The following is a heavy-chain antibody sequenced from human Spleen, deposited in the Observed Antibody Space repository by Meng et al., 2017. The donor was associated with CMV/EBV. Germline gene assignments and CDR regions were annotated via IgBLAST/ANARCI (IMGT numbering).Heavy chain of an antibody. Sequence: GGSLRLSCAASGFTFSSYSMNWVRQAPGKGLEWVSVIYSGGSTYYADSVKGRFTISRDNSKNTLYLQMNSLRAEDTAVYYCARGTTYWGQGTLVTVSS. V-gene: IGHV3-53*01. D-gene: IGHD1-1*01. CDR1: GFTFSSYS. J-gene: IGHJ4*02. CDR3: ARGTTY. CDR2: IYSGGST.